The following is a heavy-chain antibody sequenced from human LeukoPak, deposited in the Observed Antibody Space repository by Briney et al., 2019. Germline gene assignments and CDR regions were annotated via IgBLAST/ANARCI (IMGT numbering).Heavy chain of an antibody. Sequence: PSETLSPTCTVSGGSISSYYWSWIRQPPGKGLEWIGYIYTSGSTNYNPSLKSRVTISVDTSKNQFSLKLSSVTAADTAVYYCASLYYDFWSGYSGFDPWGQGTLVTVSS. D-gene: IGHD3-3*01. V-gene: IGHV4-4*09. CDR1: GGSISSYY. CDR2: IYTSGST. J-gene: IGHJ5*02. CDR3: ASLYYDFWSGYSGFDP.